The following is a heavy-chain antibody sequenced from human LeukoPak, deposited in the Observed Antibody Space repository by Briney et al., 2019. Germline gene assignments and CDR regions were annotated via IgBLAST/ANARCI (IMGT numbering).Heavy chain of an antibody. CDR3: ARVPIIMIVVARYNFDY. Sequence: GGSLRLSCAASGFTFSSYAMSWVRQAPGKGLEWVSAISGSGGSTYYADSVKGRFTISRDNSKNTLYLQMNSLRVEDTAVYYCARVPIIMIVVARYNFDYWGQGTLVTVS. CDR1: GFTFSSYA. J-gene: IGHJ4*02. CDR2: ISGSGGST. D-gene: IGHD3-22*01. V-gene: IGHV3-23*01.